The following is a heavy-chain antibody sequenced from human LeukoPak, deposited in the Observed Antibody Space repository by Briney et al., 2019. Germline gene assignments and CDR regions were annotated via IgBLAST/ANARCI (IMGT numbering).Heavy chain of an antibody. J-gene: IGHJ4*02. V-gene: IGHV4-59*12. CDR2: IYYSGTT. CDR3: ARRPRNSGSHGDPSGLDY. Sequence: SETLTLTCMVSGGSISNYYWSWIRQPPGKGLEWIGYIYYSGTTNYNPSLNSRVTISVDMSKNQFSLKLSSVTAADTAVYYCARRPRNSGSHGDPSGLDYWGQGTLVTVSS. D-gene: IGHD1-26*01. CDR1: GGSISNYY.